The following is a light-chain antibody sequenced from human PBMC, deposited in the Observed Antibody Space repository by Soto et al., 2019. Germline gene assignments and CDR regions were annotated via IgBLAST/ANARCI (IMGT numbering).Light chain of an antibody. J-gene: IGLJ1*01. V-gene: IGLV2-14*01. CDR1: SSDVGGYKY. CDR3: SSYTSSKTLV. CDR2: DVT. Sequence: QSVLTQPASVSESPGQSITISCTGSSSDVGGYKYVSWYQQHPGKAPKLLIYDVTNRPSGVSNRFSGSKSGYTASLTISGLQSEDEADYYCSSYTSSKTLVFGTGTKVTVL.